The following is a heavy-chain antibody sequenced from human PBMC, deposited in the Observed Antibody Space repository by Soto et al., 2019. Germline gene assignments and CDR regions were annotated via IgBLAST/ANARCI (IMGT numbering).Heavy chain of an antibody. CDR1: GYSFTTYW. Sequence: GESLKISCKGSGYSFTTYWIGWVRQLPGQGLEWMGAMFPGDSDTRYSPSFQGQVTMSADPSTNSAYLEWSSLKAADSAMYYCARVPDSSLGTMDVWGPGTTVTVSS. V-gene: IGHV5-51*01. CDR2: MFPGDSDT. J-gene: IGHJ6*02. D-gene: IGHD6-19*01. CDR3: ARVPDSSLGTMDV.